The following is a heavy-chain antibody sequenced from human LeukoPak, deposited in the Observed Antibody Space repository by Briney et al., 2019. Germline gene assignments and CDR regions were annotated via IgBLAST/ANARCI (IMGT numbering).Heavy chain of an antibody. Sequence: SETLSLTCIVSGGSISTNTYYWGWIRLPPGKGLEWIGEIHHRGTTYYNPSLRSRVTISVDTSKNQFSLRLTFVTAADTAVYYCARVTYNGYQHFDYWGQGNLVTVS. CDR3: ARVTYNGYQHFDY. J-gene: IGHJ4*02. V-gene: IGHV4-39*07. D-gene: IGHD3-10*01. CDR2: IHHRGTT. CDR1: GGSISTNTYY.